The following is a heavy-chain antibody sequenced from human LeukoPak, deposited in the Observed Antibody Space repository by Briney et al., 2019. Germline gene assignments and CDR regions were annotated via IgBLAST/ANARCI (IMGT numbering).Heavy chain of an antibody. J-gene: IGHJ4*02. Sequence: GRSLRLSCAASGFTFSSHAMHWVRQAPGKGLDWVAVATYDESNKLYADSVKGRFTVSRDNSKNTLDLQMNSLTAEDTAVYNCARGESSSRSSYCDCWGQGTLVTVSS. V-gene: IGHV3-30-3*01. CDR1: GFTFSSHA. CDR3: ARGESSSRSSYCDC. D-gene: IGHD6-6*01. CDR2: ATYDESNK.